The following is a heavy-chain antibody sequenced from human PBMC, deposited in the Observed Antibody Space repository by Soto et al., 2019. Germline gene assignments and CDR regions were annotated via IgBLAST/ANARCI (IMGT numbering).Heavy chain of an antibody. CDR3: AKVRFLEWSPPPYYYGMDV. D-gene: IGHD3-3*01. CDR2: ISYDGSNK. J-gene: IGHJ6*02. V-gene: IGHV3-30*18. Sequence: PGGSLRLSCAASGFTFSSYGMHWVRQAPGKGLEWVAVISYDGSNKYYADSVKGRFTISRDNSKNTLYLQMNSLRAEDTAVYFCAKVRFLEWSPPPYYYGMDVWGQGTTVTVSS. CDR1: GFTFSSYG.